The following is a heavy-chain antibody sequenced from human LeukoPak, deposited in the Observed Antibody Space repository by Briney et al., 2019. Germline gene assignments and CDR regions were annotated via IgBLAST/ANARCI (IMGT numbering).Heavy chain of an antibody. Sequence: SETLSLTCAVYGGSFSGYYWSWIRQPPGKGLEWIGEINHSGSTNYNPSLKSRVTMSVDTSKNQFSLKLSSVTAADTAVYYCARDRYYYDSSGYYYFDYWGKGTLVTVSS. CDR1: GGSFSGYY. D-gene: IGHD3-22*01. J-gene: IGHJ4*02. V-gene: IGHV4-34*01. CDR3: ARDRYYYDSSGYYYFDY. CDR2: INHSGST.